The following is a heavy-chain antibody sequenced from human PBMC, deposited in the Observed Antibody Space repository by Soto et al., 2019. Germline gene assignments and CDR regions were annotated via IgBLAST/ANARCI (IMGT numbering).Heavy chain of an antibody. CDR1: GGSISSYY. V-gene: IGHV4-59*01. J-gene: IGHJ3*02. CDR2: LYYSGST. D-gene: IGHD1-7*01. Sequence: QVQLQESGPGLVKPSETLSLTCTVSGGSISSYYWSWIRQPPGKGLEWIGYLYYSGSTNYNTSLKGRVTISVDTSKNQFSLKLSSVTAADTAVYYCARNYGHAFDIWGQGTMVTVSS. CDR3: ARNYGHAFDI.